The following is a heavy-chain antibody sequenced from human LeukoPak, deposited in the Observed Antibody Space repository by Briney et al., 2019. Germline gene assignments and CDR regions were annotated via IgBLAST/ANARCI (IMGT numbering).Heavy chain of an antibody. J-gene: IGHJ4*02. CDR1: GGSISSSSYY. CDR3: ARLVYSSSWHFDY. D-gene: IGHD6-13*01. CDR2: VYYSGRT. Sequence: SETLSPTCTVSGGSISSSSYYWGWIRQPPGKGLEWIGSVYYSGRTYYNPSLKSRVTISVDTSKNQFSLKVSSVTAADTAVYYCARLVYSSSWHFDYWGQGTLVTVSS. V-gene: IGHV4-39*01.